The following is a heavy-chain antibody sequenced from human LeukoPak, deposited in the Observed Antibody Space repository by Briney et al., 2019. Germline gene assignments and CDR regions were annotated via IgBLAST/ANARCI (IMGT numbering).Heavy chain of an antibody. CDR1: GFTFSNYV. CDR3: ARELFDFDY. V-gene: IGHV3-23*01. J-gene: IGHJ4*02. CDR2: ITGSGGST. Sequence: GGSLRLSCAASGFTFSNYVMDWVRQAPGKGLEWVSEITGSGGSTYYADSVKGRFTISRDNSKNTLYLQMNSLRAEDTAIYYCARELFDFDYWGQGTLVTVSS. D-gene: IGHD3-10*01.